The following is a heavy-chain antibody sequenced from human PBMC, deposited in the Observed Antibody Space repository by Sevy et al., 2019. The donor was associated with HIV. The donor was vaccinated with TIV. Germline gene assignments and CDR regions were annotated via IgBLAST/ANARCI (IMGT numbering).Heavy chain of an antibody. J-gene: IGHJ4*02. CDR3: AKDLVTMVQGVIDY. CDR2: IRYDGSNK. V-gene: IGHV3-30*02. D-gene: IGHD3-10*01. Sequence: GESLKISCAASGFTFSSYGMHWVRQAPGKGLEWVAFIRYDGSNKYYADSVKGRFTISRDNSKNTLYLQMNSLRAEDTAVYYCAKDLVTMVQGVIDYWGQGTLVTVSS. CDR1: GFTFSSYG.